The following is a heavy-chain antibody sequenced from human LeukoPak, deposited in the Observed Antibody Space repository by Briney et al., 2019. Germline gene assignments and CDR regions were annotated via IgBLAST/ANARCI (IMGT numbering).Heavy chain of an antibody. D-gene: IGHD3-10*01. CDR2: IDQDGSTE. V-gene: IGHV3-7*04. J-gene: IGHJ4*02. Sequence: GGSLRLSCTASGFTFRNYAMTWVRQAPGKGLEWVANIDQDGSTEYYVDSVGGRFTVSRDNAKNSVYLQIDSLRAEDTAVYYCARADNYGSILDYWGRGTLVTVSS. CDR3: ARADNYGSILDY. CDR1: GFTFRNYA.